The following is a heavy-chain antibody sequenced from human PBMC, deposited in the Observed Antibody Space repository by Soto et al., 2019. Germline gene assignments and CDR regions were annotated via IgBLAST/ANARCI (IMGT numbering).Heavy chain of an antibody. V-gene: IGHV1-18*01. CDR1: GYTFTSYG. J-gene: IGHJ6*03. CDR3: AKAHDYYYYMDV. CDR2: ISAYNGNT. Sequence: QVQLVQSGAEVKKPGASVKVSCKASGYTFTSYGISWVRQAPGQGLEWMGWISAYNGNTNYAEKLQGRVTMTTDTSTSTAYMDLRSLSSDDTAVYYCAKAHDYYYYMDVWGKGTTVTVSS. D-gene: IGHD3-3*01.